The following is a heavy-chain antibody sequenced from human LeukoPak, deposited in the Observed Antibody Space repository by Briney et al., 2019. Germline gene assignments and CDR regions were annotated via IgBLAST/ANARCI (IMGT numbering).Heavy chain of an antibody. CDR2: INSDGSST. Sequence: PGGSLRLSCAASGFTFSSYWMHWVRQAPGKGLVWVSRINSDGSSTSYADSVKGRFTISRDNAKNTLYLQMNSLRAEDTAVYYCASMAPILTGYHAPDYWGQGTLVTVSS. CDR1: GFTFSSYW. D-gene: IGHD3-9*01. CDR3: ASMAPILTGYHAPDY. J-gene: IGHJ4*02. V-gene: IGHV3-74*01.